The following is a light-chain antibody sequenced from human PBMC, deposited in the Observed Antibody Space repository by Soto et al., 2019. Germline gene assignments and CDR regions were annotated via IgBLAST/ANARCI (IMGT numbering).Light chain of an antibody. CDR2: EVS. CDR1: SSDVGGYDY. CDR3: SSYSISTAYL. Sequence: QSALTQPASVSGSPGQSITISCTGTSSDVGGYDYVSWYQLHPGKAPKLMVFEVSNRPSGVSYRFSGSKSGNTASLTISGXQAEDEADYSCSSYSISTAYLFGTGTKVTVL. V-gene: IGLV2-14*01. J-gene: IGLJ1*01.